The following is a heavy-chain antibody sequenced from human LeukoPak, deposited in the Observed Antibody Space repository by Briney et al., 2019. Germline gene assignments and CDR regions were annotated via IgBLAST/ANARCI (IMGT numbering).Heavy chain of an antibody. CDR3: ARSDGLIKWSIYYYYYMDV. CDR1: GFTFSSYG. Sequence: QTGGSLRLSCAASGFTFSSYGMHWVRQAPGKGLEWVAVISYDGSNKYYADSVKGRFTISRDNSKNTLYLQMNSLRADDTAVYYCARSDGLIKWSIYYYYYMDVWGKGTTVTVSS. J-gene: IGHJ6*03. V-gene: IGHV3-30*03. CDR2: ISYDGSNK. D-gene: IGHD2-8*01.